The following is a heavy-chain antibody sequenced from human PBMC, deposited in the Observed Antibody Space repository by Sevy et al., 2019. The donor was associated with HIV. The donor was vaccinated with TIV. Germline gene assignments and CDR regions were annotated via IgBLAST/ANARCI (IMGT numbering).Heavy chain of an antibody. CDR2: TWYDGNNK. CDR1: GFTFSNYG. CDR3: ARGPLRYCSSTSCYEGDYYYYGMDV. Sequence: GGSLRLSCAASGFTFSNYGIHWVRQAPGKGLEWVAVTWYDGNNKNYTYSVKGRFTISRDNSKKTLYLQVNSLRAEDTAVYYCARGPLRYCSSTSCYEGDYYYYGMDVWGQGTTVTVSS. V-gene: IGHV3-33*01. D-gene: IGHD2-2*01. J-gene: IGHJ6*02.